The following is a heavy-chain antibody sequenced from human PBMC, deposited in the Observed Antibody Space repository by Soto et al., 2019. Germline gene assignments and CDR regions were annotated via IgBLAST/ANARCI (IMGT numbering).Heavy chain of an antibody. J-gene: IGHJ3*02. V-gene: IGHV4-59*01. CDR2: IYDSGPT. CDR3: ARQPWLALNAFDI. D-gene: IGHD6-19*01. CDR1: GGSISSYY. Sequence: QVQLQESGPGLVKPSETLSLTCTVSGGSISSYYWSWIRQPPGKGLEWIGYIYDSGPTNYNPSRKTRVTISVDTSKSQFSVTLSSVTAADTAVYYCARQPWLALNAFDIWGQGTMVTVSS.